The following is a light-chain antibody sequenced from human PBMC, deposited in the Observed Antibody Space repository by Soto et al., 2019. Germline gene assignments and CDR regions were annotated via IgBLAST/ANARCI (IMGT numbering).Light chain of an antibody. CDR3: SSHSSSSTLVV. V-gene: IGLV2-14*03. CDR2: DVN. J-gene: IGLJ2*01. CDR1: SSDVGGYNY. Sequence: QSALTQPVSMSGSPGQSITISCIATSSDVGGYNYVSWYRQHPGKAPKLMIYDVNNRPSGVSNRFSGSKSGNTASLTISGLQAEDEADYYCSSHSSSSTLVVFGGGTKLTVL.